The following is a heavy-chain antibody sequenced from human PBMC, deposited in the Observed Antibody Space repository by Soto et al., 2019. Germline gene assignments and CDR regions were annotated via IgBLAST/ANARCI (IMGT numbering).Heavy chain of an antibody. CDR2: TYYRSKWYN. D-gene: IGHD6-19*01. CDR3: AASSRAVASSVYYGMDV. V-gene: IGHV6-1*01. CDR1: GDSVSSNSAA. Sequence: SQTLSLTCAISGDSVSSNSAAWNWIRQSPSRGLEWLGRTYYRSKWYNDYAVSVKSRITINPDTSKNQFSLRLNSVTPEDTAVYYCAASSRAVASSVYYGMDVWGQGTTVTVSS. J-gene: IGHJ6*02.